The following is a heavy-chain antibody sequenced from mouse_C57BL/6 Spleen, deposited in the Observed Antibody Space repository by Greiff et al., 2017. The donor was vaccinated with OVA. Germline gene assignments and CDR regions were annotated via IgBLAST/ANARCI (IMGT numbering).Heavy chain of an antibody. CDR2: IHPNSGST. J-gene: IGHJ2*01. CDR3: ARNGGILDFDY. Sequence: QVQLQQPGAELVKPGASVKLSCKASGYTFTSYWMHWVKQRPGQGLEWIGMIHPNSGSTNYNEKFKSKATLTVDKSSSTAYMQLSSLTSEDSAVYYCARNGGILDFDYWGQGTTRTVSS. V-gene: IGHV1-64*01. CDR1: GYTFTSYW.